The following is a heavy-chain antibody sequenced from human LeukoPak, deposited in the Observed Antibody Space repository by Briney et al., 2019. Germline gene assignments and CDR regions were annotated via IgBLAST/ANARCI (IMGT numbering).Heavy chain of an antibody. D-gene: IGHD3-3*01. J-gene: IGHJ4*02. CDR3: TRDGIPETNWSGYYIDY. CDR1: GFTFGDYA. Sequence: GGSLRLSCTASGFTFGDYAMSWVRQAPGKGLEWVGFIRSKTHGGTTEFAAPVKGRFSISRDDSKRIAYLQMNSLETEDTAVYYCTRDGIPETNWSGYYIDYWGQGTLVTVSS. CDR2: IRSKTHGGTT. V-gene: IGHV3-49*04.